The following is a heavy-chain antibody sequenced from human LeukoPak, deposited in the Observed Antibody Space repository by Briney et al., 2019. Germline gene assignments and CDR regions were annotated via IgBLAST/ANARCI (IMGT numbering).Heavy chain of an antibody. CDR3: ARPGYSSSWYDY. J-gene: IGHJ4*02. CDR2: IKQDGSEK. V-gene: IGHV3-7*01. Sequence: PGGSLRLSCAASGFTFSNYWMSWVRQAPGKGLEWVANIKQDGSEKYYVDSVKGRFTISRDNAKNSLYLQMNSLRAEDTAVYYCARPGYSSSWYDYWGQGTLVTVSS. D-gene: IGHD6-13*01. CDR1: GFTFSNYW.